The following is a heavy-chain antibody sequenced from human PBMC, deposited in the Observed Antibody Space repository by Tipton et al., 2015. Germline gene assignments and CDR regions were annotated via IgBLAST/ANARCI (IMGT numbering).Heavy chain of an antibody. V-gene: IGHV4-61*01. J-gene: IGHJ6*02. CDR2: IDYSGTK. D-gene: IGHD5-24*01. Sequence: GLVKPSETLSLTCTVSGGSVSSGSAYHWSWIRQPPGKGLEWIGNIDYSGTKNYNPSLKSRVTISLDTSKNQFSLKLSSVTAADTAVYYCARDLEHGMGVWGQGTTVTVSS. CDR1: GGSVSSGSAYH. CDR3: ARDLEHGMGV.